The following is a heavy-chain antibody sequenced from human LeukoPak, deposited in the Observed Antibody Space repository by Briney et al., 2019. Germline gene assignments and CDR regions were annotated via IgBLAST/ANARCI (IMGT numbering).Heavy chain of an antibody. CDR1: GFTFSSDG. J-gene: IGHJ4*02. D-gene: IGHD6-13*01. Sequence: GGSLRLSCAASGFTFSSDGMHWVRQAPGKGLEWVAFIRYDGSNKYYADSVKGRFTISRDNSKNTLYLQMNSLRAEDTAVYYCAKDRYSSSWYWASFDYWGQGTLVTVSS. V-gene: IGHV3-30*02. CDR3: AKDRYSSSWYWASFDY. CDR2: IRYDGSNK.